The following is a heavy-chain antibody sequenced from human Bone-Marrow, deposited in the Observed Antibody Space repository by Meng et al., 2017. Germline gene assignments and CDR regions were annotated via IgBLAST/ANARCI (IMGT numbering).Heavy chain of an antibody. J-gene: IGHJ5*02. D-gene: IGHD1-14*01. CDR1: GGTFSSYA. Sequence: SVKVSCKASGGTFSSYAISWVRQAPGQGLEWMGGIIPIFGTANYAQKFQGRVTITADESTSTAYMELSSLRSEDTAVYYCARGAKFTPPKPNWFDPWGQGTLVTVSS. CDR3: ARGAKFTPPKPNWFDP. V-gene: IGHV1-69*13. CDR2: IIPIFGTA.